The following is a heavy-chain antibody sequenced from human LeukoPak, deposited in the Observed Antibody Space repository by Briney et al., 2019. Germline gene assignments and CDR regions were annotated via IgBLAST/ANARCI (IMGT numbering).Heavy chain of an antibody. CDR2: INHSGST. CDR1: GGSFSGYY. CDR3: ARGARRYYDSSGYLRNRWFDP. V-gene: IGHV4-34*01. J-gene: IGHJ5*02. D-gene: IGHD3-22*01. Sequence: SETLSLTCAVYGGSFSGYYWSWIRQPPGKGLEWIGEINHSGSTNYNPSLKSRVTISVDTSKNQFSLKLSSVTAADTAVYYCARGARRYYDSSGYLRNRWFDPWGQGTLVTVSS.